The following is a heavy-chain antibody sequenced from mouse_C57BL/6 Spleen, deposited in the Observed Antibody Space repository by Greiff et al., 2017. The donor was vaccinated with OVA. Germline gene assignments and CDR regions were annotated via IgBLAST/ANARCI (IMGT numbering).Heavy chain of an antibody. V-gene: IGHV1-82*01. CDR1: GYAFSSSW. Sequence: VQLQESGPELVKPGASVKISCKASGYAFSSSWMNWVKQRPGKGLEWIGRIYPGDGDTNYNGKFKGKATLTADKSSSTAYMQLSSLTSGDSAVYFCARVGGYYYGSSYPFYAMDYWGQGTSVTVSS. CDR3: ARVGGYYYGSSYPFYAMDY. J-gene: IGHJ4*01. CDR2: IYPGDGDT. D-gene: IGHD1-1*01.